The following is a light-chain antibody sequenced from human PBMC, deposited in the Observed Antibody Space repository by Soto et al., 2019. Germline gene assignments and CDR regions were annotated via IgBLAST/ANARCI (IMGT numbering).Light chain of an antibody. CDR1: SSDVGGYKY. V-gene: IGLV2-14*01. CDR3: NSYTSSNTWV. CDR2: EVS. J-gene: IGLJ3*02. Sequence: QSVLTQPASVSGSPGQSITISCTGSSSDVGGYKYVSWYQQHPGKAPKLMIYEVSDRPSGISSRFSGSKSGNTASLTISGLQAEDEADYYCNSYTSSNTWVFGGGTKLTVL.